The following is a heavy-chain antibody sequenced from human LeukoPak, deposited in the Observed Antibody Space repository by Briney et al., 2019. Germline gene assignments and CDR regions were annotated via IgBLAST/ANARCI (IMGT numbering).Heavy chain of an antibody. D-gene: IGHD3-10*01. V-gene: IGHV3-66*01. J-gene: IGHJ4*02. CDR1: GFIVSSNY. CDR3: ATRRFGELTY. Sequence: PGGSLRLSCAASGFIVSSNYMSWVRQAPGKGLEWVSVIYSGGSTYYADSVKGRFSISRDTSKNTLYLQMNSLRVEDTAVYYCATRRFGELTYWGQGTLVTVSS. CDR2: IYSGGST.